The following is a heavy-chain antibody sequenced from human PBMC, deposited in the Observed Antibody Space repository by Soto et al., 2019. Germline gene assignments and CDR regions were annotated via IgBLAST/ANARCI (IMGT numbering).Heavy chain of an antibody. J-gene: IGHJ5*02. CDR1: GYTFTSYG. CDR3: ARDYTAMISNWFDP. CDR2: ISAYNGNT. Sequence: QVQLVQSGAEVKKPGASVKVSWKDSGYTFTSYGISWVRQAPGQGLEWMGWISAYNGNTNYAQKLQGRVTMTTDTSTSTAYMGLRTLRSDDTAVYDRARDYTAMISNWFDPWGQATLVTVSS. D-gene: IGHD5-18*01. V-gene: IGHV1-18*04.